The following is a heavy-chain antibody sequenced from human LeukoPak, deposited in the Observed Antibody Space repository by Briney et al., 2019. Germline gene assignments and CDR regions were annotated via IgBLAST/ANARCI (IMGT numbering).Heavy chain of an antibody. D-gene: IGHD6-13*01. CDR1: GGSISSGDYY. CDR2: IYYSGST. Sequence: SETLSLTCTVSGGSISSGDYYWSWIRQPPGKGLEWIRYIYYSGSTYYNPSLKSRVTISVDTSKNQFSLKLSSVTAADTAVYYCARAGPGAAGGVGFDSWGQGTLVTVSS. J-gene: IGHJ4*02. CDR3: ARAGPGAAGGVGFDS. V-gene: IGHV4-30-4*01.